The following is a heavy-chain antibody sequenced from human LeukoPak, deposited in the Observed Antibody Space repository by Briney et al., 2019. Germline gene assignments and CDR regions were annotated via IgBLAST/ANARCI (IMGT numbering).Heavy chain of an antibody. CDR2: ISSSSSYI. CDR1: GFTFSSYS. J-gene: IGHJ4*02. D-gene: IGHD5-12*01. CDR3: ASQRGIEATMSA. V-gene: IGHV3-21*01. Sequence: GGSLRLSCAASGFTFSSYSMNWVRQAPGKGLEWVSSISSSSSYIYYADSVKGRFTISRDNAKNSLYLQMNSLRAEDTAVYYCASQRGIEATMSAWGQGTLVTVSS.